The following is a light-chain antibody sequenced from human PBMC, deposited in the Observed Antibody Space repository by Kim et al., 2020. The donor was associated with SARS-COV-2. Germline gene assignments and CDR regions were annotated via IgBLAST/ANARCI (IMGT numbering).Light chain of an antibody. V-gene: IGKV3-11*01. J-gene: IGKJ3*01. Sequence: DIVLTQSPATLSLSPGERATLSSRASQSVTSFVAWYQHKPGQSPRLLIYDASNRAAGIPARFSGGGSGTDFTLTISSLEPEDFAVYYCHLGSVGPPIFTFGPRAKVDIK. CDR2: DAS. CDR1: QSVTSF. CDR3: HLGSVGPPIFT.